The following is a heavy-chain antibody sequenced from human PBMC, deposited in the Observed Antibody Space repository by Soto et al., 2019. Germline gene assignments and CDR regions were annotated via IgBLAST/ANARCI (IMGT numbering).Heavy chain of an antibody. Sequence: EVQLVESGGGLVKPGGSLRLSCAASGFTFSNAWMNWVRQAPGKGLEWVGRIKSKSNGETTEYAAPVKGRFTISRDDSKDTLYLQMDSLRTEDTAVYYCTIVLVVSYCGGDCYSRSDYWGQGTLVTVSS. J-gene: IGHJ4*02. CDR3: TIVLVVSYCGGDCYSRSDY. CDR2: IKSKSNGETT. CDR1: GFTFSNAW. D-gene: IGHD2-21*02. V-gene: IGHV3-15*07.